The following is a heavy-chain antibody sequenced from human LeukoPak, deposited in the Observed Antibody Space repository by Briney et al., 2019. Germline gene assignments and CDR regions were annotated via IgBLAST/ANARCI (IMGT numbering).Heavy chain of an antibody. CDR1: GCSISSYY. CDR3: ARATYYYDSSGTVDAFDI. D-gene: IGHD3-22*01. J-gene: IGHJ3*02. V-gene: IGHV4-59*08. Sequence: SETLSLTCTVSGCSISSYYWSWIRQPPGKGLEWIGYIYYSGSTNYNPSLRSRVTISVDTSKNQFSLQLSSVTAADTAVYYCARATYYYDSSGTVDAFDIWGEGTMVTVSS. CDR2: IYYSGST.